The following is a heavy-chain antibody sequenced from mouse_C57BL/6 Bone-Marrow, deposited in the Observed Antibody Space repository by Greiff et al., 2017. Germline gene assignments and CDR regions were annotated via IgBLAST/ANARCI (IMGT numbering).Heavy chain of an antibody. CDR2: ISTGGSYT. J-gene: IGHJ2*01. V-gene: IGHV5-6*02. Sequence: DVKLVESGGVLVKPGGSLKLSCAASGFTFSSYGLSWVRQTPDKRLEWVATISTGGSYTCYPHSVTGRSPISRDSAKNTLYLRMSSLKSEDTDMYYCARQQSNFDYWGQGTTLTVSA. CDR3: ARQQSNFDY. CDR1: GFTFSSYG.